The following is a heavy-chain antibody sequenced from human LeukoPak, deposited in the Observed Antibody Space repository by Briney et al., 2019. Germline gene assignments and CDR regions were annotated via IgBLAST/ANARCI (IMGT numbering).Heavy chain of an antibody. CDR2: INHSGGT. Sequence: PSETLSLTCAVYGGSFSGYYWSWIRQPPGKGLEWIGEINHSGGTNYNPSLKSRVTISVDTSKNQFSLKLSSVTAADTAVYYCARGSWTTGYGMDVWGKGTTVTVSS. D-gene: IGHD4-17*01. J-gene: IGHJ6*04. CDR1: GGSFSGYY. CDR3: ARGSWTTGYGMDV. V-gene: IGHV4-34*01.